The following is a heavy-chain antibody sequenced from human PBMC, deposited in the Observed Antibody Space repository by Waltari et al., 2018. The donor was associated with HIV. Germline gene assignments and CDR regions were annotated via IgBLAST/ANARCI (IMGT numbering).Heavy chain of an antibody. V-gene: IGHV3-11*04. CDR1: GFSFSDYF. Sequence: QVQLVESGGGVVKPGGSVRLSCEASGFSFSDYFMSWFRQIPGKRPECHAYVGSTGTNTHYADSVKGRFTISRDNAKNSLYLQMNSLRTDDAGVYYCARDRCGTPSCPYYYGSDVWGPGTAVTVSS. CDR3: ARDRCGTPSCPYYYGSDV. J-gene: IGHJ6*02. D-gene: IGHD1-7*01. CDR2: VGSTGTNT.